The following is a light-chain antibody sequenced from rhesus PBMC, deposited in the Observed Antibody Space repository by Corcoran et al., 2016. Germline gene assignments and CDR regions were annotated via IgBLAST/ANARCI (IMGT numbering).Light chain of an antibody. CDR3: QQYNTLPRT. CDR2: YAN. Sequence: DNQMTQSPSSLSASVGDRVTITCRASQGISSYLNWYQQKPGKAPKLLNYYANRLESGVPSRFSGSGSGTEFTLTISSLQPEDFATYFCQQYNTLPRTFGQGTKVEVK. J-gene: IGKJ1*01. V-gene: IGKV1-32*05. CDR1: QGISSY.